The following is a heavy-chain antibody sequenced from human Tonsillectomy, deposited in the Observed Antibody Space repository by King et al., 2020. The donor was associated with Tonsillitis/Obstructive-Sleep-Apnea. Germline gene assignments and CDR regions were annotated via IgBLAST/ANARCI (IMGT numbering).Heavy chain of an antibody. Sequence: VQLQQWGAGLLKPSETLSLTCAVYGGSFSGYYWSWIRQPPGMGLEWIGEIDHSGSTNYNPSLKSRVTVSVDTSKNQFSLNLTSVTAADTAVYYCAREFDSLDYWGQGTLVTVSS. D-gene: IGHD2-15*01. CDR3: AREFDSLDY. CDR1: GGSFSGYY. CDR2: IDHSGST. J-gene: IGHJ4*02. V-gene: IGHV4-34*01.